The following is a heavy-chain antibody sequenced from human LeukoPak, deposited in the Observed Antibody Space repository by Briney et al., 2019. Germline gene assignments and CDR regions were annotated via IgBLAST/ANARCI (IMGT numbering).Heavy chain of an antibody. CDR2: INPSGGST. V-gene: IGHV1-46*01. D-gene: IGHD2-2*01. Sequence: ASVKVSCKASGYTFTSYYMHWVRQAPGQGLERMGVINPSGGSTSYAQKFQGRVTMTRDTSTSTVYMELSSLRSEDTAVYYCARSRYWSSTSCFHYYYMDVWGKGTTVTVSS. CDR1: GYTFTSYY. CDR3: ARSRYWSSTSCFHYYYMDV. J-gene: IGHJ6*03.